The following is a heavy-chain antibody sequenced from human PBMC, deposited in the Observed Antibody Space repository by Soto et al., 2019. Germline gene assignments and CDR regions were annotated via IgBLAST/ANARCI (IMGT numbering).Heavy chain of an antibody. CDR2: FFIGGNT. CDR3: ARAPYTGYSSSWYGYYYGMDV. Sequence: PSETLSLTCTVSGGSITGGSISSTTYYWGWMRQPPGKGLEWIASFFIGGNTYYNPSLKSRVTTSVDTSKNQFSLKLSSVTAADTAVYYCARAPYTGYSSSWYGYYYGMDVWGQGTTVTVSS. J-gene: IGHJ6*02. D-gene: IGHD6-13*01. V-gene: IGHV4-39*01. CDR1: GGSITGGSISSTTYY.